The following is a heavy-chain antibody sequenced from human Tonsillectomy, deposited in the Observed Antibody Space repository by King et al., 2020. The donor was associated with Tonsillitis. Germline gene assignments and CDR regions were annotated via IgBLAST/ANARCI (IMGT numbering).Heavy chain of an antibody. CDR3: VRHTVHGSGFDF. V-gene: IGHV3-9*01. Sequence: VQLVESGGGVVQPGGSLRLSCAASGFTFQDYDMHWIRHAPGRGLEWVSGLNSISVAFDYGDSVKGRFTVSRDNARKSLYLQMNSLRPEDTAIYYCVRHTVHGSGFDFWGQGTLVTVSS. D-gene: IGHD3-10*01. CDR2: LNSISVAF. CDR1: GFTFQDYD. J-gene: IGHJ4*02.